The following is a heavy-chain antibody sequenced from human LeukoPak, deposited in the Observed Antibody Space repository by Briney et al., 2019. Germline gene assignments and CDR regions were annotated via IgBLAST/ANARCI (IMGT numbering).Heavy chain of an antibody. V-gene: IGHV3-48*03. CDR2: INSSGSPR. D-gene: IGHD6-13*01. Sequence: PGGSLRLSCAASGFIFSSYEMNWVRQAPGKGLEWVSYINSSGSPRHYADSVKGRFTISRDNAKNSLYLQMNSLRAEDTAVYYCARVGQQLADYWGQGTLVTVVS. CDR3: ARVGQQLADY. J-gene: IGHJ4*02. CDR1: GFIFSSYE.